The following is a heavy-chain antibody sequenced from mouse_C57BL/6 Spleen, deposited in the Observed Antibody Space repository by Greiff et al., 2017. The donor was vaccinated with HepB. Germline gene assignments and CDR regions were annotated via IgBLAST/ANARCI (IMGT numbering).Heavy chain of an antibody. D-gene: IGHD1-2*01. V-gene: IGHV1-64*01. CDR3: ARYLSTTAYFDY. CDR2: IHPNSGST. Sequence: QVQLQQPGAELVKPGASVKLSCKASGYTFTSYWMHWVKQRPGQGLEWIGMIHPNSGSTNYNEKFKSKATLTVDKTSSTAYMQLSSLTSEDSAVYYCARYLSTTAYFDYWGQGTTLTVSS. CDR1: GYTFTSYW. J-gene: IGHJ2*01.